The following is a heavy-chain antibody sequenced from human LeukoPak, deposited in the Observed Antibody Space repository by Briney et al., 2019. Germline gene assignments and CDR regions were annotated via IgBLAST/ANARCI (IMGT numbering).Heavy chain of an antibody. CDR2: TSTYNT. Sequence: ASVKVSCKASGYTFINHGISWVRQAPGQGLEWMGWTSTYNTNYIQKLQGRVTMTTDTYTSTAYMELRGQRSDDTAVYYCAKGSSGWSLDYWGQGTLVTVSS. J-gene: IGHJ4*02. CDR1: GYTFINHG. D-gene: IGHD6-19*01. CDR3: AKGSSGWSLDY. V-gene: IGHV1-18*01.